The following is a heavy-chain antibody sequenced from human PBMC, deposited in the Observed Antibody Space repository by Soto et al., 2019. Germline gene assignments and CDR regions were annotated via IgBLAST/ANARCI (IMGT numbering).Heavy chain of an antibody. CDR3: ARRPDAFDI. Sequence: VGSLRLSCAGSGSTFTDFTMTWVRQAPGKGLEWVSAISGDGLSTYYAGSVKGRFTISRDNSKTTLYLQMNSLRAEDTAVYYCARRPDAFDIWGRGTMVTVSS. CDR1: GSTFTDFT. V-gene: IGHV3-23*01. J-gene: IGHJ3*02. CDR2: ISGDGLST.